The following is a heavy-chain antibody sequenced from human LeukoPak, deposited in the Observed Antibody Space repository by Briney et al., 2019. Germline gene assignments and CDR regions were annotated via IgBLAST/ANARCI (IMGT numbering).Heavy chain of an antibody. CDR3: TSGEYTQGSDV. J-gene: IGHJ3*01. CDR2: VDTSGST. CDR1: DGSISSAYR. Sequence: SETLSLTCTVSDGSISSAYRWTWIRQSAGKGLEWIGRVDTSGSTKYNPSPKSRVTISFDTSKNQFSLRLTSVTAADTAVYYCTSGEYTQGSDVWGQGTMVTVTS. V-gene: IGHV4-61*02. D-gene: IGHD4-17*01.